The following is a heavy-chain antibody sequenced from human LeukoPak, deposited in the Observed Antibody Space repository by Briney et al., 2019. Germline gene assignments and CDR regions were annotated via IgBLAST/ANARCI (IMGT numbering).Heavy chain of an antibody. CDR3: ARDYCRTTTCPFDC. D-gene: IGHD2-2*01. CDR2: INHSGST. Sequence: PSETLSLTCAVYGGSFSGYYWSWIRQPPGKGLEWIGEINHSGSTNYNPSLKSRVTISVDTSKNQFSLKLSSVTAADTAVYYCARDYCRTTTCPFDCWGQGTLVTVSS. J-gene: IGHJ4*02. V-gene: IGHV4-34*01. CDR1: GGSFSGYY.